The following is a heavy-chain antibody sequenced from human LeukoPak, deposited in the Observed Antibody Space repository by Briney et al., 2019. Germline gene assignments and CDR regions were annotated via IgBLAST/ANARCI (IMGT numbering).Heavy chain of an antibody. J-gene: IGHJ4*02. CDR3: ARSHSVWTSFDY. V-gene: IGHV4-59*01. CDR1: GGSISSYY. Sequence: PSETLSLTCTVSGGSISSYYWSWIRQPPGNVMEWNGYIYYSGSTNYNPSLKSRVTISVDTSKNQFSLKLSSVTAADTAVYYCARSHSVWTSFDYWGQGTLVTVSS. CDR2: IYYSGST. D-gene: IGHD3/OR15-3a*01.